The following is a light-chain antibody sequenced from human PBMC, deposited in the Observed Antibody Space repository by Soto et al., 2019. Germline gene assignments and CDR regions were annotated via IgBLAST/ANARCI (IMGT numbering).Light chain of an antibody. CDR1: QSASSSY. V-gene: IGKV3-20*01. J-gene: IGKJ2*01. Sequence: FALTQSPGTLSLSPGESATLSCRAIQSASSSYLTWYQQKPGQAPRLLIYSASPRATGIPDRLSGSGSAPHFTLTISRPEPEDFAVYYCQKYDNSLYTFDQGTQLEIK. CDR2: SAS. CDR3: QKYDNSLYT.